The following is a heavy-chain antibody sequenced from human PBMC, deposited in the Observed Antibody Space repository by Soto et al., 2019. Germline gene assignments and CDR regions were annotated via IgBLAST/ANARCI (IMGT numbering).Heavy chain of an antibody. CDR1: GFTVSSNY. CDR3: ARDRVESGYPEYFQH. J-gene: IGHJ1*01. D-gene: IGHD3-22*01. CDR2: IYSGGST. Sequence: EVQLVESGGGLIQPGGSLRLSCAASGFTVSSNYMSWVRQATWKGLEWVSVIYSGGSTYYADSVKGRFTISRDNSKNTLYLQMNSLRAEDTAVYYCARDRVESGYPEYFQHWGQGTLVTVSS. V-gene: IGHV3-53*01.